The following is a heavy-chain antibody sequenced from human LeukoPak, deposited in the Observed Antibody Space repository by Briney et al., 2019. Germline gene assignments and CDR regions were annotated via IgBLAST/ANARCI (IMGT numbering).Heavy chain of an antibody. J-gene: IGHJ6*03. V-gene: IGHV1-69*13. CDR3: ATNERAQEWNLIYFYYYMDV. D-gene: IGHD1-1*01. Sequence: SVKVSCKASGGTFRNYAISWVRQAPGQGLEWMGGIVPIFGSPNYAQKFQGRVTITADESTTTAYLELSSLRSEDTAIYYCATNERAQEWNLIYFYYYMDVWGKGTTVTVSS. CDR2: IVPIFGSP. CDR1: GGTFRNYA.